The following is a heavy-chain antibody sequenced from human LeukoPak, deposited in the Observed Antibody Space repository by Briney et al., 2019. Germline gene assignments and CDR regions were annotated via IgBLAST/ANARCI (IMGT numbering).Heavy chain of an antibody. J-gene: IGHJ4*02. Sequence: ASVKVSCKASGYTFTAYYMHWVRQAPGQGLEWMGWINPNSGGTNYAQKFQGRATMTRDTSITTAYMELSRVRSDDTAVYYCARAADTTMVTGYWGQGTLVTVSS. D-gene: IGHD5-18*01. CDR2: INPNSGGT. V-gene: IGHV1-2*02. CDR1: GYTFTAYY. CDR3: ARAADTTMVTGY.